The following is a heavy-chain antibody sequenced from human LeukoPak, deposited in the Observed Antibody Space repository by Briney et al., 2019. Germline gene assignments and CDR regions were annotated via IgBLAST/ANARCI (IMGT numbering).Heavy chain of an antibody. CDR3: ARDHATVATMDV. CDR1: GGTFSSYA. J-gene: IGHJ6*02. D-gene: IGHD4-17*01. CDR2: IIPIFGTA. V-gene: IGHV1-69*13. Sequence: GASVNVSCKASGGTFSSYAISWVRQAPGQGLEWMGGIIPIFGTANYAQKFQGRVTITADESTSTAYMELSSLRSEDTAVYYCARDHATVATMDVWGQGTTVTVSS.